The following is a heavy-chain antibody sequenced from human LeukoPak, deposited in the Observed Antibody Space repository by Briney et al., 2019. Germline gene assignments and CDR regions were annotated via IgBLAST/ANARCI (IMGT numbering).Heavy chain of an antibody. CDR2: IIPLFGTA. CDR3: AKKVVVIPAAIRVGNYYMDV. D-gene: IGHD2-2*02. V-gene: IGHV1-69*05. CDR1: VGTFSSYA. J-gene: IGHJ6*03. Sequence: SVKVSCKASVGTFSSYAISWVRQAPGQGLEWVGGIIPLFGTANNAQDCQSLITNTTDETAYTDYMELSSLRSEDTAVDYCAKKVVVIPAAIRVGNYYMDVWGKGTTVTVSS.